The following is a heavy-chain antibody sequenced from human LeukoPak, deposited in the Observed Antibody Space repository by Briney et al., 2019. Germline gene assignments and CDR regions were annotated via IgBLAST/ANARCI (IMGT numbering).Heavy chain of an antibody. CDR3: TRGSLSGSSRDY. D-gene: IGHD1-26*01. CDR1: GFTFTAYD. Sequence: ASVRVSCKASGFTFTAYDINWVRQATGQGLEWMGWMNPNTGDTGYAQKFQGRVTMTRNSSIDTAYMELSGLRSEYSAVYYCTRGSLSGSSRDYWGQGTLLTVSS. J-gene: IGHJ4*02. CDR2: MNPNTGDT. V-gene: IGHV1-8*01.